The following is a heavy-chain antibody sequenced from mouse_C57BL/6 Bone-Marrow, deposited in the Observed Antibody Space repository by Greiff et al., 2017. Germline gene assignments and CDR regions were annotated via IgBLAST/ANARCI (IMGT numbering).Heavy chain of an antibody. Sequence: EVKLMESGPGLVKPSQSLSLTCSVTGYSITSGYYWNWIRQFPGNKLEWMGYISYDGSNNYNPSLKNRISITRDTSKNQFFLKLNSVTTEDTATYYCARDRNGSSYYPFDYWGQGTTLTVSS. CDR1: GYSITSGYY. V-gene: IGHV3-6*01. D-gene: IGHD1-1*01. CDR3: ARDRNGSSYYPFDY. CDR2: ISYDGSN. J-gene: IGHJ2*01.